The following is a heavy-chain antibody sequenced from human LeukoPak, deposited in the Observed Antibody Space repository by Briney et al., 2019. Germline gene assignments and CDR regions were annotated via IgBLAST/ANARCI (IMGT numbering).Heavy chain of an antibody. D-gene: IGHD6-19*01. CDR2: IYHSGST. J-gene: IGHJ5*02. V-gene: IGHV4-4*02. Sequence: GSLRLSCAASGFTFSSYSMNWVRQPPGKGLEWIGEIYHSGSTNYNPSLKSRVTISVDKSKNQFSLKLSSVTAADTAMYYCARLSSGWLSFDPWGQGTLVTVSS. CDR3: ARLSSGWLSFDP. CDR1: GFTFSSYSM.